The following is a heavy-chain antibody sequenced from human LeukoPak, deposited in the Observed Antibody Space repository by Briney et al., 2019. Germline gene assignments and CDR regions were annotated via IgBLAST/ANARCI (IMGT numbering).Heavy chain of an antibody. J-gene: IGHJ4*02. CDR1: GFTFSNYW. Sequence: GGSLRLSCAATGFTFSNYWLSWFRQAPGKGLEWLANIKYDGSEKQYVDSVKGRFTIARDNARKSVSLQMNSLRAEDTAVYYCARYLNSGPEDFWGQGTLVTVSS. CDR3: ARYLNSGPEDF. V-gene: IGHV3-7*01. D-gene: IGHD1-26*01. CDR2: IKYDGSEK.